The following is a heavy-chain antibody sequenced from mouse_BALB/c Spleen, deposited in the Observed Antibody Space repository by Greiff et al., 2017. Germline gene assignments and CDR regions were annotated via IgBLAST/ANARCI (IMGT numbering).Heavy chain of an antibody. CDR3: VRQGYGSSYGGHFDY. V-gene: IGHV10-1*02. J-gene: IGHJ2*01. Sequence: GGGLVQPKGSLKLSCAASGFTFNTYAMNWVRQAPGKGLEWVARIRSKSNNYATYYADSVKDRFTISRDDSQSMLYLQMNNLKTEDTAMYYCVRQGYGSSYGGHFDYWGQGTTLTVSS. CDR2: IRSKSNNYAT. CDR1: GFTFNTYA. D-gene: IGHD1-1*01.